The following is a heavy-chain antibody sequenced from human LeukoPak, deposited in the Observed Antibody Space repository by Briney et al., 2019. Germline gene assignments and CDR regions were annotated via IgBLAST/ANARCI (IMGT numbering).Heavy chain of an antibody. D-gene: IGHD3-22*01. V-gene: IGHV1-2*02. CDR1: GYTFTGYY. J-gene: IGHJ4*02. CDR2: INPNSGGT. CDR3: ARAEALYDSSGYYEDY. Sequence: ASVKVSCTASGYTFTGYYMHWVRQAPGQGLEWMGWINPNSGGTNYAQKFQGRVTMTRDTPISTAYMELSRLISDDTAVYYCARAEALYDSSGYYEDYWGQGTLVTVSS.